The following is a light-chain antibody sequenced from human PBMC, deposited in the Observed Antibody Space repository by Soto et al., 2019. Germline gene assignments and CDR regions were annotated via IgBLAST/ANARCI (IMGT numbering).Light chain of an antibody. CDR2: NDD. V-gene: IGLV1-44*01. Sequence: QAVVTQPPSVSGTPGLRVNISCSGCISNIGKDTVNWYQQLPGTAPKLLMFNDDKRPSGVPDRFSGSRSGTSASLAISGLLSDDEAVYFCSTWDDILNGWVFGGGTQRTVL. CDR1: ISNIGKDT. CDR3: STWDDILNGWV. J-gene: IGLJ3*02.